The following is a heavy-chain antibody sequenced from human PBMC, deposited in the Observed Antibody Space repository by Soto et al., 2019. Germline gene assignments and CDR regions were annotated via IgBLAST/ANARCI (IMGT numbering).Heavy chain of an antibody. Sequence: LSLTCTVSGGSISSGDHYWSWIRQPPGKGLEWIGYIYYSGSTYYNPSLKSRVTISVDTSKNQFSLRLSSVTAADTAVYYCARADSSGYYPLYYYYGMDVWGQGTTVTVSS. CDR3: ARADSSGYYPLYYYYGMDV. CDR2: IYYSGST. D-gene: IGHD3-22*01. CDR1: GGSISSGDHY. V-gene: IGHV4-30-4*08. J-gene: IGHJ6*02.